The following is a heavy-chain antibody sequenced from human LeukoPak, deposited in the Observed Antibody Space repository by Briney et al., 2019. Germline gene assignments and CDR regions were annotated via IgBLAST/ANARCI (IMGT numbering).Heavy chain of an antibody. J-gene: IGHJ5*02. D-gene: IGHD2-15*01. Sequence: ASVKVSCTTSGYSFTSYNLHWVRQAPGQRLEWMGIIKPSGGHTNYAQKFQGRVTMTRDTSTSTAYMELRSLRSDDTAVYYCARQASRPFKRRYCSGGSCYWFDPWGQGTLVTVSS. CDR3: ARQASRPFKRRYCSGGSCYWFDP. CDR2: IKPSGGHT. V-gene: IGHV1-46*01. CDR1: GYSFTSYN.